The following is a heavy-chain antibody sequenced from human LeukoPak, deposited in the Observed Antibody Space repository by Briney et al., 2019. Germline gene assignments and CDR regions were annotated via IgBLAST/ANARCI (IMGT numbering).Heavy chain of an antibody. J-gene: IGHJ5*02. V-gene: IGHV1-46*01. CDR2: INPSGGST. D-gene: IGHD6-13*01. CDR3: ARALAAAGKGNWFDP. CDR1: GYTLTELS. Sequence: ASVKVSCKVSGYTLTELSMHWVRQAPGKGLEWMGIINPSGGSTSYAQKFQGRVTMTRDTSTSTVYMELSSLRSEDTAVYYCARALAAAGKGNWFDPWGQGTLVTVSP.